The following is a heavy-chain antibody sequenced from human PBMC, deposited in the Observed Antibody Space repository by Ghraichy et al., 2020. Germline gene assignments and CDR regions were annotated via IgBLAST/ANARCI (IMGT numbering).Heavy chain of an antibody. D-gene: IGHD3-10*01. J-gene: IGHJ4*02. CDR2: IYYGGNP. CDR1: GGSISSGGYY. Sequence: SETLSLTCTVSGGSISSGGYYWSWIRQHPEKGLEWIGYIYYGGNPYYNPSLKSRVTISLDESKNQFSLNLGSVTAADTAVYYCASGRGRSSRSGLSYYLDYWGQGTLVTVTS. CDR3: ASGRGRSSRSGLSYYLDY. V-gene: IGHV4-31*03.